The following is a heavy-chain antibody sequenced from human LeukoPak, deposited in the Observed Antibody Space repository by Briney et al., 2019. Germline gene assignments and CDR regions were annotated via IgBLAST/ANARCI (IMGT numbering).Heavy chain of an antibody. Sequence: GGSLRLSCAASGFTFSDYYMSWIRQAPGKGLEWVSYISSSGSTIYYADYVKGRFTISRDNAKNSLYLQMNSLRAEDTAVYYCARSLPIQIRYFDWLSHYGMDVWGQGTTVTVSS. CDR3: ARSLPIQIRYFDWLSHYGMDV. CDR1: GFTFSDYY. CDR2: ISSSGSTI. V-gene: IGHV3-11*01. D-gene: IGHD3-9*01. J-gene: IGHJ6*02.